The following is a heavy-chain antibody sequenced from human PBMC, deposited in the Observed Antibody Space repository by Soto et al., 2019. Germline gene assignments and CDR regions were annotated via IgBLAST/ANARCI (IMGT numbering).Heavy chain of an antibody. J-gene: IGHJ5*02. CDR3: ARHSHEDHGDPNWFDP. CDR1: GASISSNIYY. CDR2: IYYTGNT. D-gene: IGHD4-17*01. V-gene: IGHV4-39*01. Sequence: QVQLQESGPGLVKPSETLSLTCTVSGASISSNIYYWGWIRQPPGKGLEWIGSIYYTGNTFYNPSLRSRVTLSVDTSDNQFSLRLFSVTAADTAVYYCARHSHEDHGDPNWFDPWGQGTLVTVSS.